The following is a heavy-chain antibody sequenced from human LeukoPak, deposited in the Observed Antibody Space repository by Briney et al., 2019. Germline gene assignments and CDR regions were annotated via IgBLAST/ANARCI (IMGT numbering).Heavy chain of an antibody. Sequence: ASVKVSCKASGYTFTSYGISWVRQAPGQGLEWVGWISAYNSNTNYAQKLQGRVTMTTDTSTSTAYMELRSLRSDDTAVYYCARGGPAAGTVDYYGMDVWGQGTTVTVSS. CDR3: ARGGPAAGTVDYYGMDV. CDR2: ISAYNSNT. J-gene: IGHJ6*02. D-gene: IGHD6-13*01. CDR1: GYTFTSYG. V-gene: IGHV1-18*01.